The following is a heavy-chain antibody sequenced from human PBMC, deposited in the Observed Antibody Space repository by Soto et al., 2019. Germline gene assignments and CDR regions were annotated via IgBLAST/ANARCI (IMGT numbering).Heavy chain of an antibody. CDR1: GGSISSSSYY. CDR3: ARQVTSSSGYYYGMDV. D-gene: IGHD6-6*01. Sequence: SETLSLTCTVSGGSISSSSYYWVWIRQPPGKGLECIGSIYYSGSTYYNPSLKGRVTISVDTSKNQFSLKLSSVTAADTAVYYCARQVTSSSGYYYGMDVWGQGTTVTVSS. CDR2: IYYSGST. V-gene: IGHV4-39*01. J-gene: IGHJ6*02.